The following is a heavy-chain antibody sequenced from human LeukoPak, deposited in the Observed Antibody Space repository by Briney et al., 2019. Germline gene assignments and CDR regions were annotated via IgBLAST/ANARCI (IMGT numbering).Heavy chain of an antibody. CDR1: GGSINSYY. D-gene: IGHD4-11*01. J-gene: IGHJ3*02. Sequence: SETLSRTRSVSGGSINSYYWSWIRQPPGKGLEWIGYIYYSGSTNYNPSLESRVTISVDASKKQLSLKLSSVTAADTAIYYCARDRRDSSKPKDAFDIWGQGTMVTVS. CDR2: IYYSGST. V-gene: IGHV4-59*01. CDR3: ARDRRDSSKPKDAFDI.